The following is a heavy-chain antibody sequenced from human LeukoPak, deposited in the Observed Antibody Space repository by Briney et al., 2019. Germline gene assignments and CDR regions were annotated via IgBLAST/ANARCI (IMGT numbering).Heavy chain of an antibody. J-gene: IGHJ5*02. CDR3: ARVKDYGDLKWFDP. CDR2: IDPSDSYA. CDR1: GYSFTNYW. V-gene: IGHV5-10-1*01. Sequence: GESLKISCKGSGYSFTNYWISWVRQMPGKGLEWMGTIDPSDSYAKYSPSFQGHVTISVDKSISTAYLQWSSLKASDTAMYYCARVKDYGDLKWFDPWGQGTLVTVS. D-gene: IGHD4-17*01.